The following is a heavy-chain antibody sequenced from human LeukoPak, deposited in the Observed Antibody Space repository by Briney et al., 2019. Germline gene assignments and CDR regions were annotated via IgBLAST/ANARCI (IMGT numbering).Heavy chain of an antibody. V-gene: IGHV1-46*01. Sequence: GASVNVSCKASGYTFTSYYMHWVRQAPGQGLEWMGIINPSGGSTSYAQKFQGRVTMTRDTSTSTVYMELSSLRSEDTAVYYCARDAPVLNGYSSSPVGYYYYGMDVWGQGTTVTVSS. CDR1: GYTFTSYY. D-gene: IGHD6-13*01. CDR3: ARDAPVLNGYSSSPVGYYYYGMDV. J-gene: IGHJ6*02. CDR2: INPSGGST.